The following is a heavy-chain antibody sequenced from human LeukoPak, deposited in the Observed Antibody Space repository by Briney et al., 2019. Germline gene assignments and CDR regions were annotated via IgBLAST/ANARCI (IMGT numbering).Heavy chain of an antibody. CDR1: GFTFSSYA. V-gene: IGHV3-23*01. CDR2: ISGCGGST. D-gene: IGHD2-2*01. J-gene: IGHJ3*02. Sequence: QPGGSLRLSCAASGFTFSSYAMSWVRQAPGKGLEWVSAISGCGGSTYYADSVKGRFTISRDNSKNTLYLQMNSLRAEDTAVYYCAKHIRSTSCYRCRDAFDIWGQGTMVTVSS. CDR3: AKHIRSTSCYRCRDAFDI.